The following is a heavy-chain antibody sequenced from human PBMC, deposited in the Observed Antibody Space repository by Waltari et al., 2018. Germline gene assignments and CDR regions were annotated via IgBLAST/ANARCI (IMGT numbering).Heavy chain of an antibody. J-gene: IGHJ4*02. CDR2: IIPIFGTA. Sequence: VQLVQSGAEVKKPGATVKISCKVSGGTFSSYAISWVRQAPGQGLEWMGGIIPIFGTANYAQKFQGRVTITADESTSTAYMELSSLRSEDTAVYYCSHSSSFVPHFDYWGQGTLVTVSS. D-gene: IGHD6-6*01. CDR3: SHSSSFVPHFDY. V-gene: IGHV1-69*13. CDR1: GGTFSSYA.